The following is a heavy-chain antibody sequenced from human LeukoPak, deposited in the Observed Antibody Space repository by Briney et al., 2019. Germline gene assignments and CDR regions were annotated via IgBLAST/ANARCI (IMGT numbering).Heavy chain of an antibody. CDR2: ISGSGDST. J-gene: IGHJ6*02. V-gene: IGHV3-23*01. CDR1: GFTFPSYA. Sequence: GGSLRLSCAASGFTFPSYAMSWVRQAPGRGLEWVSVISGSGDSTYYADSVKGRFTISRDNSKNTLYVQMSSLRAEDTATYHCATGDGSGTNYFYYYGMDVWGQGTRVTVSS. CDR3: ATGDGSGTNYFYYYGMDV. D-gene: IGHD3-10*01.